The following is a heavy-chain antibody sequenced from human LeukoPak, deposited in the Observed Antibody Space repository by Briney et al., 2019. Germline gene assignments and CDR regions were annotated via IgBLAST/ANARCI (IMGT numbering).Heavy chain of an antibody. J-gene: IGHJ4*02. Sequence: SETLSLTCTVSGGSISSYYWSWIRQPPGKGLEWIGYIYYSGSTNYNPSLKSRVTISVDTSKNQFSLKLSSVTAADTAVYYCARGGGGFIGYFDYWGQGTLVTVSS. CDR2: IYYSGST. CDR3: ARGGGGFIGYFDY. D-gene: IGHD2-15*01. V-gene: IGHV4-59*01. CDR1: GGSISSYY.